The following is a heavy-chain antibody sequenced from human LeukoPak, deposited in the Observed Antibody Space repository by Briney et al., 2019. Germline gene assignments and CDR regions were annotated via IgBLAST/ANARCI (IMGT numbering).Heavy chain of an antibody. Sequence: GSLRLSCAASGFTFSDYYMSWIRQAPGKGLEWVSYISSSGSTIYYADSVKGRFTISRDNAKNSLYLQMNSLRAEDTAVYYCAREYCSSTSRSLDGMDVWGQGTTVTVSS. V-gene: IGHV3-11*01. D-gene: IGHD2-2*01. CDR2: ISSSGSTI. J-gene: IGHJ6*02. CDR1: GFTFSDYY. CDR3: AREYCSSTSRSLDGMDV.